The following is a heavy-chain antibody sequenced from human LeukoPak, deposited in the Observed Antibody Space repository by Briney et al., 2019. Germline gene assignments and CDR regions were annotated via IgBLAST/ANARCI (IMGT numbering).Heavy chain of an antibody. CDR2: INPNSGGT. J-gene: IGHJ3*02. Sequence: ASVKVSCKASGYTFTGYYMHWVRQAPGQGLEWMGWINPNSGGTNYAQKFQGRVTMTKDTSISTAYMELSRLRSDDTAVYYCARDRGELWANFDIWGQGTMVTVSS. CDR3: ARDRGELWANFDI. D-gene: IGHD3-16*01. V-gene: IGHV1-2*02. CDR1: GYTFTGYY.